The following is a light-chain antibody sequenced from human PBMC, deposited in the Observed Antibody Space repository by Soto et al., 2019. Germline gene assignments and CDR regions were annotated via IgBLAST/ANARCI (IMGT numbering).Light chain of an antibody. V-gene: IGLV2-8*01. CDR2: EVS. Sequence: QSALTQPPSASWSPGQSVTISCTGTSSDVGGYNYVSWYQQHPGKAPKLMIYEVSKRPSGVPDRFSGSKSGNTASLTVSGLQAEDEADYYCSSYAGSNNWVFGGGTQLTVL. CDR1: SSDVGGYNY. CDR3: SSYAGSNNWV. J-gene: IGLJ3*02.